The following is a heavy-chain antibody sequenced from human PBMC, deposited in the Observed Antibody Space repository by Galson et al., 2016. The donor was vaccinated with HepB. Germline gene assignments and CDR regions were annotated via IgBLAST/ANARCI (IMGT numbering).Heavy chain of an antibody. Sequence: HWIGWVRQMPGKGLEVMGFIYPGDFDTRYSPSFQGQVTISADKSTTNVYLQWSSLKASDTAIYYCARLDHRGYKYAYLDYWGQGTLVTVSS. J-gene: IGHJ4*02. CDR2: IYPGDFDT. D-gene: IGHD5-18*01. CDR3: ARLDHRGYKYAYLDY. V-gene: IGHV5-51*01. CDR1: HW.